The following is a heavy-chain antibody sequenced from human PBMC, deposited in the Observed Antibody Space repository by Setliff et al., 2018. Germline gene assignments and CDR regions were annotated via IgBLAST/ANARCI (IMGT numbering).Heavy chain of an antibody. J-gene: IGHJ4*02. CDR3: ARERMYYNFWSGGSCYVPY. CDR2: IYYSGST. Sequence: PSETLSLTCTVSGGSISSSSYYWGWIRQPPGKGLEWIGSIYYSGSTYYNPSLKSRVTISVDTSKNQFSLKLSSVTAADTAVYYCARERMYYNFWSGGSCYVPYWGQGTLVTVSS. CDR1: GGSISSSSYY. V-gene: IGHV4-39*07. D-gene: IGHD2-15*01.